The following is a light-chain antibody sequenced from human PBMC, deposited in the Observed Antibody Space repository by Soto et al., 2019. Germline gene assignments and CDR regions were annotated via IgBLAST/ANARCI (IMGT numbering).Light chain of an antibody. Sequence: DIQMTQSPSSLSASVGDRVTSTCRASQSISSYLNWYQQKPGKAPKLLIYAASSLQSGVPSRFSGSGSGTDFTLTISSLQPEDFATYYCQQSYSTLLTFGPGTKVDIK. CDR2: AAS. CDR1: QSISSY. J-gene: IGKJ3*01. CDR3: QQSYSTLLT. V-gene: IGKV1-39*01.